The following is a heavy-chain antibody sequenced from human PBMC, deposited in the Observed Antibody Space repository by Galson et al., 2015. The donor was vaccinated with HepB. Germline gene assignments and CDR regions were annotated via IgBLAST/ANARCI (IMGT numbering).Heavy chain of an antibody. CDR2: IIPILGIA. CDR3: ARVSSVGAYYYDSSGEGYYFDY. D-gene: IGHD3-22*01. CDR1: GGTFSSYA. V-gene: IGHV1-69*04. J-gene: IGHJ4*02. Sequence: SVKVSCKASGGTFSSYAISWVRQAPGQGLEWMGRIIPILGIANYAQKFQGRVTITADKSTSTAYMELSSLRSEDTAVYYCARVSSVGAYYYDSSGEGYYFDYWGQGTLVTVSS.